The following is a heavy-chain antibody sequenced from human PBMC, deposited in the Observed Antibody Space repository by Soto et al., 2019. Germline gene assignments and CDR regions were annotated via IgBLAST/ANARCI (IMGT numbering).Heavy chain of an antibody. CDR3: AREGRGGSEGYYYGMDV. CDR2: SFYSGTT. V-gene: IGHV4-31*03. J-gene: IGHJ6*02. CDR1: GGSISRGGHY. Sequence: QVQLQESGPGLVKPSQTLSLTCSVSGGSISRGGHYWGWIRQRPGKGLEWIGYSFYSGTTYYNPSLKSRVAIPVDTSKNQFSLKLTSVTVADTAVYFCAREGRGGSEGYYYGMDVWGQGTTVTVSS. D-gene: IGHD3-10*01.